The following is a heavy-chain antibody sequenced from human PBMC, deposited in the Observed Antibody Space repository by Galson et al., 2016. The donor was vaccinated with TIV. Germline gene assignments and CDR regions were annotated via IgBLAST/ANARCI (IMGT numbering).Heavy chain of an antibody. V-gene: IGHV2-70*11. CDR3: ARISGYYDSSGLYIPTGFAY. CDR2: IDWDDDK. Sequence: PALVKPTQTLTLTCTFSGFSLNTDGMCVNWIRQPPGKALEWLARIDWDDDKSYSPSLKTRLTISKDTSKNQVVLTMTNVDPVDTATYYCARISGYYDSSGLYIPTGFAYWGQG. J-gene: IGHJ4*02. D-gene: IGHD3-22*01. CDR1: GFSLNTDGMC.